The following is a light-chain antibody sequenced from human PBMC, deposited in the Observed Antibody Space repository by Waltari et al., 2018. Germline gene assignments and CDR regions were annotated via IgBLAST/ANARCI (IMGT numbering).Light chain of an antibody. V-gene: IGKV2-28*01. CDR3: MQALQTPLT. CDR2: LGS. Sequence: DIVMTQCPLYLPVTPGEPSSIPCRSIQSLLHSNGYNYLDWYLQKPGQSPQLLIYLGSNRASGVPDRFSGSGSGTDFTLKISRVEAEDVGVYYCMQALQTPLTFGGGTKVEIK. CDR1: QSLLHSNGYNY. J-gene: IGKJ4*01.